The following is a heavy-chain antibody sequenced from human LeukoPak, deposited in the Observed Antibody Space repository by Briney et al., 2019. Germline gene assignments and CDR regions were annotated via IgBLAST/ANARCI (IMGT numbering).Heavy chain of an antibody. CDR1: GASVSSDY. J-gene: IGHJ5*02. V-gene: IGHV4-59*08. CDR2: IYHSGHT. D-gene: IGHD4-4*01. CDR3: ARHPFQYPFDH. Sequence: PSETLSLTCTVSGASVSSDYWSWIRQSPGKGLEWIGSIYHSGHTMSNPSLKSRVSLSLDTSNNQFSLKLSSVTAADTAVYYCARHPFQYPFDHWGQGTVVSVSS.